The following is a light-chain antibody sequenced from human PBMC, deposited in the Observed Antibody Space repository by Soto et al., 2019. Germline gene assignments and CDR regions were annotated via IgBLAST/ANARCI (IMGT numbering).Light chain of an antibody. J-gene: IGKJ5*01. V-gene: IGKV3-15*01. CDR1: QSVSTN. CDR2: GAS. Sequence: EIVMTQSPATLSVSPGEGAILSCRASQSVSTNLGWYQQKPGQAPRLLIFGASTRATGIPARFSGSGSGTEFTLTISSLQSEDSAVYYCQQYNNWPPFTFGQGTRLEIK. CDR3: QQYNNWPPFT.